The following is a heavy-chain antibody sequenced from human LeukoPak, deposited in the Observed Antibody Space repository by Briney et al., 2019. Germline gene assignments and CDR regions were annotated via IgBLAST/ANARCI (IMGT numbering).Heavy chain of an antibody. Sequence: PGRSLRLSCAASGFTFSSYAMHWVRQAPGKGLEWVAVISYDGSNKYYADSVKGRFTISRDNSKNTLYLQMNSLRAEDTAVYCCASRYDYGDYVAGLDYWGQGTLVTVSS. CDR1: GFTFSSYA. CDR2: ISYDGSNK. J-gene: IGHJ4*02. V-gene: IGHV3-30-3*01. CDR3: ASRYDYGDYVAGLDY. D-gene: IGHD4-17*01.